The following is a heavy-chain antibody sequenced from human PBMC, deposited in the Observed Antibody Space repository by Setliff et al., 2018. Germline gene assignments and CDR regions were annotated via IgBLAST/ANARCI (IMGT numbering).Heavy chain of an antibody. CDR3: AREELWYYYDSSGPAWVDY. D-gene: IGHD3-22*01. Sequence: SETLSLTCTVSGGSISDYYWSWIRQAPGKGLEWIGYICYGGSTNYNPSLNRRVAISVDTSKNQFSLKLSSVTAADTAVYYCAREELWYYYDSSGPAWVDYWGQGTLVTVSS. V-gene: IGHV4-59*12. CDR2: ICYGGST. J-gene: IGHJ4*02. CDR1: GGSISDYY.